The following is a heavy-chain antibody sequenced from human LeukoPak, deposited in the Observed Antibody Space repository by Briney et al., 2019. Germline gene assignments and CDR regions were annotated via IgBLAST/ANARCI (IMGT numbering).Heavy chain of an antibody. Sequence: PGGSLRLSCAASGFTFSSYAMSWVRQAPGKGLEWVSAISGSGGSTYYADSVKGRFTISRDNSKNTLYLQMNSLRAEDTAVYYCAKGYYDYVWGSSIDYXXXGTLVTVSS. V-gene: IGHV3-23*01. CDR3: AKGYYDYVWGSSIDY. CDR2: ISGSGGST. D-gene: IGHD3-16*01. J-gene: IGHJ4*01. CDR1: GFTFSSYA.